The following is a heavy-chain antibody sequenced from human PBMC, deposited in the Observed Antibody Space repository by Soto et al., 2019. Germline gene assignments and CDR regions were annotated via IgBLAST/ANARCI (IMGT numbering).Heavy chain of an antibody. CDR1: GGSISSSSYY. Sequence: SETLSLTCTVSGGSISSSSYYWGWIRQPPGKGLEWIGSIYYSGSTYYNPSLKSRVTISVDTSKNQFSLKLSSVTAADTAVYYCAREEDYGMDVWGQGTTVTVSS. CDR3: AREEDYGMDV. J-gene: IGHJ6*02. CDR2: IYYSGST. V-gene: IGHV4-39*07.